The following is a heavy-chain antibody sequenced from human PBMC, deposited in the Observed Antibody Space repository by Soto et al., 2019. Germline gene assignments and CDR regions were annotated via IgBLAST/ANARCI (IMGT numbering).Heavy chain of an antibody. CDR2: VNSDGSIT. CDR1: GFDFTNSW. CDR3: TRDQAYGSAV. Sequence: EVQLVESGGGLVQPGGSLRLSCAASGFDFTNSWMHWVRQAPGKGLVWVSHVNSDGSITTYVDSVKGRFTISRDNANNTVYLQINSLRVEDTALYYWTRDQAYGSAVWGQGTLVIVSS. V-gene: IGHV3-74*01. J-gene: IGHJ4*02. D-gene: IGHD2-21*01.